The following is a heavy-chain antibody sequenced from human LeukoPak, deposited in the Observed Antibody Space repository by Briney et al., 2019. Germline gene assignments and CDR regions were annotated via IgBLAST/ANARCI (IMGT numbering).Heavy chain of an antibody. CDR3: ARVLNPWFGEFAFDY. V-gene: IGHV4-61*02. J-gene: IGHJ4*02. Sequence: TTSETLSLTCTVSGGSISSGSYYWSWIRQPAGKGLEWIGRIYTSGSTNYNPSLKSRVTISVDTSKNQFSLKLSSVTAADTAVYYCARVLNPWFGEFAFDYWGQGALVIVSS. CDR1: GGSISSGSYY. D-gene: IGHD3-10*01. CDR2: IYTSGST.